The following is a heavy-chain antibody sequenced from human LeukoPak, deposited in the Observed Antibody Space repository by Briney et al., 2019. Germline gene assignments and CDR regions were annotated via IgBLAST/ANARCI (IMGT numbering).Heavy chain of an antibody. J-gene: IGHJ4*02. CDR2: IYYSGIN. CDR3: ARASGAFDY. Sequence: SETLSLTCTVSAVSISSSYWGWIRQPPGKELEWIGYIYYSGINNYHTSLNSRVTISLDTSKNHFSLKLNPVTAADTAVYYCARASGAFDYWGQGALVTVSS. CDR1: AVSISSSY. V-gene: IGHV4-59*01.